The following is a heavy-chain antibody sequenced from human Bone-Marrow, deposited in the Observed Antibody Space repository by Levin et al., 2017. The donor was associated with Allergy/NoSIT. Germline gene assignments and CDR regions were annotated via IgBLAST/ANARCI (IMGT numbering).Heavy chain of an antibody. J-gene: IGHJ6*02. CDR3: AKERASQIRGPLHYGLDV. V-gene: IGHV3-30-3*01. CDR2: ISHDAVTK. D-gene: IGHD3-10*01. CDR1: GFRFTDHATFSDYA. Sequence: PGESLKISCVVSGFRFTDHATFSDYAFHWVRQTPGQGLEWLATISHDAVTKFYAKSVKGRFTISRDNSGNTLFLEINSLRVEDAAVYFCAKERASQIRGPLHYGLDVWGQGTTVTVSS.